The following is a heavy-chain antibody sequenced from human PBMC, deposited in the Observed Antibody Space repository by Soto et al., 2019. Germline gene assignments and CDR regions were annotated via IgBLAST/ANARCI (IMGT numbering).Heavy chain of an antibody. D-gene: IGHD1-7*01. J-gene: IGHJ4*02. Sequence: GGSLRRSCAASGCTFSSYAMSWVRQAPGKGLEWVSAISGSGGSTYYADSVKGRFTISRDKSKSTLYLQMNSLRAEDTAVYFCAKYKGITGTTCFDYWGQATQVTVS. CDR1: GCTFSSYA. V-gene: IGHV3-23*01. CDR2: ISGSGGST. CDR3: AKYKGITGTTCFDY.